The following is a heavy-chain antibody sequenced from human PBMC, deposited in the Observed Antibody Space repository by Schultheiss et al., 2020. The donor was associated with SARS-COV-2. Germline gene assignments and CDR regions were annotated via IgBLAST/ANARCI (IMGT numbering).Heavy chain of an antibody. CDR1: GGSFSGYY. CDR3: ARLYSSGWKGAFDI. Sequence: SETLSLTCAVYGGSFSGYYWSWIRQPPGKGLEWIGEINHSGSTNYNPSLKSRVTISVDTSKNQFSLKLSSVTAADTAVYYCARLYSSGWKGAFDIWGQGTMVTVSS. J-gene: IGHJ3*02. D-gene: IGHD6-19*01. V-gene: IGHV4-34*01. CDR2: INHSGST.